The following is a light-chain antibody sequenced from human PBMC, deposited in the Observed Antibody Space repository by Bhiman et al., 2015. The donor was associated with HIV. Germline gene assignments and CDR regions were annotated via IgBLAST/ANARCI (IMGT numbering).Light chain of an antibody. CDR2: DVT. CDR3: QSYDSSNMV. J-gene: IGLJ2*01. CDR1: SSDVGGYNY. Sequence: QSALTQPASVSGSPGQSITISCSGTSSDVGGYNYVSWYQQHPGKAPKLMIYDVTKRPSGISNRFSGSKSGNTASLTISGLQAEDEADYYCQSYDSSNMVFGGGTKLTVL. V-gene: IGLV2-14*03.